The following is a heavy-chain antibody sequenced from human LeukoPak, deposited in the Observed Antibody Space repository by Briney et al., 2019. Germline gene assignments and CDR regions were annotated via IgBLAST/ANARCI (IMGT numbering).Heavy chain of an antibody. CDR1: GGSISSRSYY. CDR2: IYYSGST. V-gene: IGHV4-39*07. D-gene: IGHD2-21*01. J-gene: IGHJ4*02. CDR3: ARGVGINYFDY. Sequence: ETLSLTCTVSGGSISSRSYYWGWIRQPPGKGLEWIGSIYYSGSTYYNPSLKSRVTISVDTSKNQFSLKLSSVTAADTAVYYCARGVGINYFDYWGRGTLVTVSS.